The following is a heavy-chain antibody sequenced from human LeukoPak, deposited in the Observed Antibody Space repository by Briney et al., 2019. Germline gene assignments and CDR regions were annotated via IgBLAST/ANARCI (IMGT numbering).Heavy chain of an antibody. CDR1: GFTLGDYA. CDR3: SRDFSSSSLYYFNY. CDR2: IRGKAYGGTT. V-gene: IGHV3-49*04. Sequence: GRSLRLSCTGSGFTLGDYALSWVRQAPGKGLEGVGFIRGKAYGGTTEYAASVKGRFTISRDDSKSIAYLHMNSLKTEDTAVYYCSRDFSSSSLYYFNYWGQGTLVTVSS. D-gene: IGHD6-6*01. J-gene: IGHJ4*02.